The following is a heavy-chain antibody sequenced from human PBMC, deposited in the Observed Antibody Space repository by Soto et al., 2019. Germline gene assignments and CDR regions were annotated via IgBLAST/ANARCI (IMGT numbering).Heavy chain of an antibody. CDR2: IRSKTNSYAT. J-gene: IGHJ4*02. V-gene: IGHV3-73*01. Sequence: PGGSLRLSCAASGFTFGGSAMHWVRQASRKGLEWVGHIRSKTNSYATAYAESVKGRFTISRDDSMNTAYLQMNSLKTEDTAVYFCTRQTDAVQWLVVPTDYNFDYWGQGTLVTVSS. D-gene: IGHD6-19*01. CDR1: GFTFGGSA. CDR3: TRQTDAVQWLVVPTDYNFDY.